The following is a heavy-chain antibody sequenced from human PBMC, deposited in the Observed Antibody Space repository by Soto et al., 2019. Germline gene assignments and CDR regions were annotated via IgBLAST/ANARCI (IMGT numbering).Heavy chain of an antibody. J-gene: IGHJ6*02. V-gene: IGHV6-1*01. D-gene: IGHD1-26*01. CDR2: TYYRSKRYN. CDR3: AKGPVGLEHYYGMDV. CDR1: GDSVSTSSAA. Sequence: PSQTLSLTCVISGDSVSTSSAAWNWISQSPSRGLEWLGRTYYRSKRYNDYAVSVKSRVTINPDPSKNQFSLQLTCVTPEDTAEYDRAKGPVGLEHYYGMDVWGQGTTVTVSS.